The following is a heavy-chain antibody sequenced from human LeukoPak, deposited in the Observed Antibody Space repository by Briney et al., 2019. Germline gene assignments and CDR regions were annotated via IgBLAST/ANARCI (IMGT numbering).Heavy chain of an antibody. V-gene: IGHV5-51*01. Sequence: GESLRISCKGSGYSFTSYWVAWVRQMPGKGLEWMGIIYPGDSDTRYSPSFQGQVTISADKASSTAYLQLSSLKASDTAMYYCARGGLSRTLRSLDYWGQGTLVTVSS. CDR1: GYSFTSYW. D-gene: IGHD1-7*01. CDR2: IYPGDSDT. CDR3: ARGGLSRTLRSLDY. J-gene: IGHJ4*02.